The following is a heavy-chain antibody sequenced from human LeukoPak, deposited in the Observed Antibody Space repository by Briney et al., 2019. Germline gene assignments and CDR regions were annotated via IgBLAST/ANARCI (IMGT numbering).Heavy chain of an antibody. CDR3: ARGTAWGYYGSGSYYY. J-gene: IGHJ4*02. CDR2: INHSGST. D-gene: IGHD3-10*01. Sequence: PSETLSLTCAVYGGSFSGYYWSWIRQPPGKGLEWIGEINHSGSTNYNPSLKSRVTISVDTSKNQFSLKLSSETAADTAVYYCARGTAWGYYGSGSYYYWGQGTLVTVSS. CDR1: GGSFSGYY. V-gene: IGHV4-34*01.